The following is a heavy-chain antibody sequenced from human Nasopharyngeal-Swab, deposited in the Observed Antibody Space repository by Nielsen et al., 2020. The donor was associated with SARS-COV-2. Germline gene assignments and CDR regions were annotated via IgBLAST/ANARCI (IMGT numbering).Heavy chain of an antibody. CDR1: GFTFSSYS. CDR3: ARTPMVRGWSYGMDV. Sequence: ESLKISCAASGFTFSSYSMNWVRQAPGKGLEWIGEINHSGSTNYNPSLKSRVTISVDTSKNQFSLKLSSVTAADTAVYYCARTPMVRGWSYGMDVWGQGTTVTVSS. V-gene: IGHV4-34*01. CDR2: INHSGST. J-gene: IGHJ6*02. D-gene: IGHD3-10*01.